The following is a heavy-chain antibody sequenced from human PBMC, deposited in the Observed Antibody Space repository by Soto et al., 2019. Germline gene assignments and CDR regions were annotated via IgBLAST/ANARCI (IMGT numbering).Heavy chain of an antibody. V-gene: IGHV5-51*03. CDR1: GYSFRNYW. CDR2: IYPGDSDT. D-gene: IGHD2-2*01. J-gene: IGHJ4*02. Sequence: GESLKISCEGSGYSFRNYWIGWGRQMPGKGLEWMGFIYPGDSDTKYNPSFQGQVTISVDKSLRTAYLQWSGLKASDTAMYYCVREYTSSLTFDYWGQGTLVTVSS. CDR3: VREYTSSLTFDY.